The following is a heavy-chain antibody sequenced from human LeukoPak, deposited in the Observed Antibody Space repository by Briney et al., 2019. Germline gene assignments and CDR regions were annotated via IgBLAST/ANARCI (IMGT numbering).Heavy chain of an antibody. Sequence: PGGSLRLSCVASGFIFSTYVTSWVRQAPGKGLEWVSGISVSGGSTYYADSVKGRFTISRDNSKNTLYLQMNSLRAEDTAVYYCARGGVLLAGKKFDYWGQGILVTVSS. CDR1: GFIFSTYV. CDR2: ISVSGGST. D-gene: IGHD6-13*01. J-gene: IGHJ4*02. CDR3: ARGGVLLAGKKFDY. V-gene: IGHV3-23*01.